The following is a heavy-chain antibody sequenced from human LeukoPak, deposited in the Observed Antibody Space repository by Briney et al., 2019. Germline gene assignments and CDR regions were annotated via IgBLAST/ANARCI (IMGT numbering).Heavy chain of an antibody. D-gene: IGHD2-21*02. CDR2: ISSSSSYI. J-gene: IGHJ4*02. CDR3: ARDQYLAYCGGDCYSGQFDY. CDR1: GFTFSSYS. V-gene: IGHV3-21*01. Sequence: PGGSLRLSRAASGFTFSSYSMNWVRQAPGKGLEWVSSISSSSSYIYYADSVKGRFTISRDNAKNSLYLQMNSLRAEDTAVYYCARDQYLAYCGGDCYSGQFDYWGQGILVTVSS.